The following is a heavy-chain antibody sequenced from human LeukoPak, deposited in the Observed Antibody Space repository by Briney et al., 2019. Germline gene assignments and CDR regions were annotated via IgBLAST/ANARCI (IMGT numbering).Heavy chain of an antibody. CDR1: GFTFSSCS. V-gene: IGHV3-48*04. CDR2: ITRNNSTI. D-gene: IGHD3-22*01. J-gene: IGHJ5*02. Sequence: PGGSLRLSCAASGFTFSSCSMNWVRQAPGKGLEWLSYITRNNSTISYADSVKGRFTISRDNAENSLYLHMNNLRVEDTAVYYCARDVYYDSSSAFDPWGQGTLVTVSS. CDR3: ARDVYYDSSSAFDP.